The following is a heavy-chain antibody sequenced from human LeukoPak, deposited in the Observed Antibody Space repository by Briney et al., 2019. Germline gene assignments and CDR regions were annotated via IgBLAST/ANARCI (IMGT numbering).Heavy chain of an antibody. V-gene: IGHV3-23*01. D-gene: IGHD3-22*01. CDR1: GFTFSHYA. CDR3: ARDFGYYSPFWY. CDR2: TSGSGATT. J-gene: IGHJ4*02. Sequence: GGSLRLSCAAAGFTFSHYAINWVRQAPGKGLEWVSATSGSGATTYYADSVKGRFTVSRDNSKNTLYLQMNSLRAEDTAVYYCARDFGYYSPFWYWGQGTLVTVSS.